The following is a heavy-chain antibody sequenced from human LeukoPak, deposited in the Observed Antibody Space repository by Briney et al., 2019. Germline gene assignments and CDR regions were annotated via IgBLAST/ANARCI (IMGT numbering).Heavy chain of an antibody. CDR1: GYTFTSYD. J-gene: IGHJ4*02. D-gene: IGHD3-3*01. CDR3: ARGGRITIFGVVIKHYFDY. Sequence: ASVKVSCKASGYTFTSYDISWVRQATGQGLEWMGWMNPNSGNTGYAQKFQGRVTITRNTSISTAYMELSSLRSEDTAVYYCARGGRITIFGVVIKHYFDYWGQGTLVTVSS. CDR2: MNPNSGNT. V-gene: IGHV1-8*03.